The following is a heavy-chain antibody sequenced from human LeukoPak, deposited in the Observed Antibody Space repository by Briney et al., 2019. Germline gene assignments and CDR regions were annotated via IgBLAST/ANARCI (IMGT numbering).Heavy chain of an antibody. CDR3: AREYCSSTSCTPVFYY. CDR2: ISYDGSNK. V-gene: IGHV3-30-3*01. D-gene: IGHD2-2*01. J-gene: IGHJ4*02. Sequence: GGSLRLSCEASGFTFSSYAMHWVRQAPGKGLEWVAVISYDGSNKYYADSVKGRFTISRDNSKNTLYLQMNSLRAEDTAAYYCAREYCSSTSCTPVFYYWGQGTLVTVSS. CDR1: GFTFSSYA.